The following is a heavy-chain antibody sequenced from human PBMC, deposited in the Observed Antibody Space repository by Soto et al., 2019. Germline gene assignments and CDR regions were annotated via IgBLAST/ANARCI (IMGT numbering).Heavy chain of an antibody. D-gene: IGHD6-25*01. J-gene: IGHJ6*02. Sequence: SETLSLTCTVSGGSVSSGSYYWSWIRQPPGKGLEWIGYIYYSGSTNYSPSLKSRVTISVDTSKNQFSLKLSSVTAADTAVYYCAMSSSGSYYYYGMDVWGQGTTVTVSS. V-gene: IGHV4-61*01. CDR1: GGSVSSGSYY. CDR2: IYYSGST. CDR3: AMSSSGSYYYYGMDV.